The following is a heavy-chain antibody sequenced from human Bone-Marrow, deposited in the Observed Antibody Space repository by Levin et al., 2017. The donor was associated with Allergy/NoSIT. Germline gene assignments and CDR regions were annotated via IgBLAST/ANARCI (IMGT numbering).Heavy chain of an antibody. D-gene: IGHD6-13*01. CDR3: ARIAAAGVSGWFDP. Sequence: SETLSLTCTVSGGSISSSSYYWGWIRQPPGKGLEWIGSIYYSGSTYYNPSLKSRVTISVDTSKNQFSLKLSSVTAADTAVYYCARIAAAGVSGWFDPWGQGTLVTVSS. V-gene: IGHV4-39*01. J-gene: IGHJ5*02. CDR2: IYYSGST. CDR1: GGSISSSSYY.